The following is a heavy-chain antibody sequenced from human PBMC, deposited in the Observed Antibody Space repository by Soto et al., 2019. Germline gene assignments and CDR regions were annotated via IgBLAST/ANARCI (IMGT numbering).Heavy chain of an antibody. CDR1: GFTFSSYA. CDR2: ISGSGGST. D-gene: IGHD3-10*01. CDR3: AKDGHYYGSGSYEDY. J-gene: IGHJ4*02. Sequence: EVQLLESGGGLVQPGGSLRLSCAASGFTFSSYAMSWVRQAPGKGLEWVSAISGSGGSTYYADSVKGRFTISRDNSKNTLYQQMNSLRAEDTAVYYGAKDGHYYGSGSYEDYWGRGTLVVVSS. V-gene: IGHV3-23*01.